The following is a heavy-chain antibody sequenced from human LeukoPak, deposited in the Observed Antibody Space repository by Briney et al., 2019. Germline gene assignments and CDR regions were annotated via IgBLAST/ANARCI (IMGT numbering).Heavy chain of an antibody. D-gene: IGHD4-17*01. CDR3: ARVLLDYGDSPFDY. V-gene: IGHV3-53*01. J-gene: IGHJ4*02. CDR1: GFTDSSNY. Sequence: GGSLRLSCAASGFTDSSNYMSWVRQAPGKGLEWVSVIYSGGSTYYADSVKGRFTISRDNSKNTLYLQMNSLRAEDTAVYYSARVLLDYGDSPFDYWGQGTLVTVSS. CDR2: IYSGGST.